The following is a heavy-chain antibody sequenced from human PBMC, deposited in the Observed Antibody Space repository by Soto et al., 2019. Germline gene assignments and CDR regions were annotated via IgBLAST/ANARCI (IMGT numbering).Heavy chain of an antibody. D-gene: IGHD6-13*01. CDR2: IYYSGST. Sequence: PSETLSLTCTVSGGSISSGGYYWSWIRQHPGKGLEWIGYIYYSGSTYYNPSLKSRVTISVDTSKNQFSLKLSSVTAADTAVYYCARVIGQQLVPRYYFAYWGQESLVTVSS. CDR3: ARVIGQQLVPRYYFAY. J-gene: IGHJ4*02. V-gene: IGHV4-31*03. CDR1: GGSISSGGYY.